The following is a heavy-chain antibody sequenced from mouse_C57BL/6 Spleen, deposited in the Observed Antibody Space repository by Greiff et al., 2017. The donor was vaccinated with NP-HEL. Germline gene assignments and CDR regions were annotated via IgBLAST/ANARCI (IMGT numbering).Heavy chain of an antibody. CDR2: IYPRSGNT. J-gene: IGHJ2*01. Sequence: QVQLQQSGAELARPGASVKLSCKASGYTFTSYGISWVKQRTGQGLEWIGEIYPRSGNTYYNEKFKGKATLTADKSSSTAYMELRSLTSEDSAVYFCARSLITTVVDHLFDYWGQGTTLTVSS. CDR1: GYTFTSYG. D-gene: IGHD1-1*01. V-gene: IGHV1-81*01. CDR3: ARSLITTVVDHLFDY.